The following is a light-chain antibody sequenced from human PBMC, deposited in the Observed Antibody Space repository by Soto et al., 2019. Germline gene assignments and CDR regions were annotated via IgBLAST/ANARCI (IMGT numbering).Light chain of an antibody. J-gene: IGLJ2*01. CDR1: SSNIGAGYD. CDR3: QSYDSSLSGFVV. V-gene: IGLV1-40*01. CDR2: GNS. Sequence: QSVLTQPPSVSGAPGQRVTISCTGSSSNIGAGYDVHWYQQLPGTAPKLLIYGNSNRPSGVPDRFSGSKSGTSASLAISGLQAEDEAGYYCQSYDSSLSGFVVFGGGTTLTVL.